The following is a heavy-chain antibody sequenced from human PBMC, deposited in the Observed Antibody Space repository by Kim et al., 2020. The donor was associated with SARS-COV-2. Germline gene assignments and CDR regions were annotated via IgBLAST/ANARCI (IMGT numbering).Heavy chain of an antibody. V-gene: IGHV4-59*02. CDR3: ARPTHGAYTPPDPPSGY. Sequence: SETLSLTCTVSGDSVTASHWAWIRQPPGKGLEWVVSISSGGNRDYSPSPRSRVSISVDSVKKQVSLVLTSVTSADTAVYFCARPTHGAYTPPDPPSGY. CDR1: GDSVTASH. CDR2: ISSGGNR. J-gene: IGHJ4*03. D-gene: IGHD2-15*01.